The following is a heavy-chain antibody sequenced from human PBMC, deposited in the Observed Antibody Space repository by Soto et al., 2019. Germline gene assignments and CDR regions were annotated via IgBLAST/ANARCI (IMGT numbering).Heavy chain of an antibody. Sequence: QVHLVQSGAEVKKPGASVNVSCKASGYTFTRYTIHWVRQAPGQRLKWMGWINAGNGDTKSSQRFQDRVTITRDTSANTAYMELSNLRSEDTALYYCARVGGWDDFDYWGQGTLVTVSS. CDR3: ARVGGWDDFDY. D-gene: IGHD6-19*01. J-gene: IGHJ4*02. CDR2: INAGNGDT. CDR1: GYTFTRYT. V-gene: IGHV1-3*01.